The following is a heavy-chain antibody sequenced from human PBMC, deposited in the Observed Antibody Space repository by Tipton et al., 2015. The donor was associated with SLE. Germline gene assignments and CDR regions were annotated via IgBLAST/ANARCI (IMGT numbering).Heavy chain of an antibody. D-gene: IGHD3-10*01. CDR3: ARDRGPGDNAFDI. CDR2: IYPTGNS. Sequence: TLSLTCSVSGDSITTTNYFWGWIRQPPGKGLEWLAIIYPTGNSYLNPSLKSRVTIALDTSKNQVSLTLNSVIAADTAVYYCARDRGPGDNAFDIWGQGTMVTASS. J-gene: IGHJ3*02. V-gene: IGHV4-39*07. CDR1: GDSITTTNYF.